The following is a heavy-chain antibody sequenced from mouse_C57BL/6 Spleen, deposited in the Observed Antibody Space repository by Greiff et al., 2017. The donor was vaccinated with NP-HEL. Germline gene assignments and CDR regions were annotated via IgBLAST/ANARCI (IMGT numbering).Heavy chain of an antibody. CDR2: ILPGSGST. J-gene: IGHJ3*01. D-gene: IGHD2-1*01. Sequence: QVQLQQSGAELMKPGASVKLSCKATGYTFTGYWIEWVTQRPGHGLEWIGEILPGSGSTTYTEKFTGKATFTADTSSNTAYMQLSSLTTEDSAIYYCARGIGNYPLAYWGQGTLVTVSA. CDR1: GYTFTGYW. CDR3: ARGIGNYPLAY. V-gene: IGHV1-9*01.